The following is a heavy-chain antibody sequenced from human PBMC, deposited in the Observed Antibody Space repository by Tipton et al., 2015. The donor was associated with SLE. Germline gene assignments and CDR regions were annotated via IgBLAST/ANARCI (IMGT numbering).Heavy chain of an antibody. V-gene: IGHV4-38-2*02. CDR2: IYHSGST. CDR1: GYSISSGNY. D-gene: IGHD1-1*01. J-gene: IGHJ5*02. CDR3: ARELDSRGTWFDP. Sequence: LRLSCTVSGYSISSGNYWGWIRQPPGKGLEWIGSIYHSGSTYYNPSLKSRVTISVDTSKNQFSLKLSSVTAADTAVYYCARELDSRGTWFDPWGQGTLVTVSS.